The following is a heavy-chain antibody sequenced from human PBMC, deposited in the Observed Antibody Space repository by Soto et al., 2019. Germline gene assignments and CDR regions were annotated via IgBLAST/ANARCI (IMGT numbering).Heavy chain of an antibody. CDR1: GFTLSSYA. CDR2: ISGSGDFT. Sequence: EVQMLESGGGLVQPGGSLRLSCAASGFTLSSYALSWVRQAPGKGLEWVSGISGSGDFTFDADSVRGRFTIPRDNSMHTLYLQMNSLRVEDTAVYYCARGPTIFGVGVDAFDIWGQGTMATVSS. D-gene: IGHD3-3*01. J-gene: IGHJ3*02. V-gene: IGHV3-23*01. CDR3: ARGPTIFGVGVDAFDI.